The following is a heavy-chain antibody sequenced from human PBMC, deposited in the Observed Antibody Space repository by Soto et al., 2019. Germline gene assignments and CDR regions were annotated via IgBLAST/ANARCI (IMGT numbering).Heavy chain of an antibody. V-gene: IGHV3-23*01. J-gene: IGHJ3*02. D-gene: IGHD2-8*01. Sequence: EVQLLESGGGLVQPGGSLRLSCAASGFTFSSYAMSWVRQAPGKGLEWVSAISGSGGSTYYADSVKGRFTISRDNSKNTLYLQMNSLRAEDTAVYYCAKNRMGYAYSCAAFDIWGQGTMVTVSP. CDR2: ISGSGGST. CDR1: GFTFSSYA. CDR3: AKNRMGYAYSCAAFDI.